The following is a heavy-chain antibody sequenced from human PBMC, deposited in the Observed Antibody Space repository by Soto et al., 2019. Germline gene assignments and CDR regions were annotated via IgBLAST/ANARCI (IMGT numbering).Heavy chain of an antibody. D-gene: IGHD4-17*01. V-gene: IGHV4-39*02. Sequence: QLQLQESGPGLVKPSETLSLTCIVSGGSIRSPSFYWGWIRQPPGQGLEWIGNIFYTGNTYYNPSLKNRLSISVDTSKNHFSLKLSSVTAADTAVYFCASRGPSRDTDYVGWFDPWGQGTLVTVSS. J-gene: IGHJ5*02. CDR2: IFYTGNT. CDR1: GGSIRSPSFY. CDR3: ASRGPSRDTDYVGWFDP.